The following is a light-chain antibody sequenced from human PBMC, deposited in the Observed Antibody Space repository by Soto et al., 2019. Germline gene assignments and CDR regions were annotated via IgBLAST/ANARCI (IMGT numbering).Light chain of an antibody. Sequence: DIQMTQSPSTLSASVGGSVTITCRASQSVGTWVAWYQQKPGKAPKLLIYGASNLESGVPSRFSGSGSGTEFTLTITTLQPDDFATYFCQHYWRTTWSFGPGTKVDI. V-gene: IGKV1-5*01. CDR2: GAS. J-gene: IGKJ1*01. CDR3: QHYWRTTWS. CDR1: QSVGTW.